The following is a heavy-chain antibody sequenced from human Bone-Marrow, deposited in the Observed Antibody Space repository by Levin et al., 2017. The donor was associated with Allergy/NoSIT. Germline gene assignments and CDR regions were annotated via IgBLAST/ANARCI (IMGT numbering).Heavy chain of an antibody. CDR3: ARALIGFSAFDV. V-gene: IGHV3-74*01. Sequence: GGSLRLSCGASGFIFNSHYMHWVRQAPGKGLVWVSRIKGDGSTKDYIDSVKGRFTISRDNAKNTVYLQMSSLRADDTPVYYCARALIGFSAFDVWGQGTTVTVSS. CDR1: GFIFNSHY. CDR2: IKGDGSTK. D-gene: IGHD3-16*02. J-gene: IGHJ3*01.